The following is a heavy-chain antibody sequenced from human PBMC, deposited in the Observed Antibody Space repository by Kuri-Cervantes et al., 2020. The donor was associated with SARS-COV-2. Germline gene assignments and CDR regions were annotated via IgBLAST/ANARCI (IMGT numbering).Heavy chain of an antibody. CDR2: ISGSGGST. CDR1: GSTFSSYA. Sequence: GESLKISCAASGSTFSSYAMSWVRQAPGKGLEWVSAISGSGGSTYYADSVKGRFTISRDNSKNTLYLQMNSLRAEDTAVYYCAREGVVGATTYYYYGMDVWGQGTTVTVSS. V-gene: IGHV3-23*01. D-gene: IGHD1-26*01. J-gene: IGHJ6*02. CDR3: AREGVVGATTYYYYGMDV.